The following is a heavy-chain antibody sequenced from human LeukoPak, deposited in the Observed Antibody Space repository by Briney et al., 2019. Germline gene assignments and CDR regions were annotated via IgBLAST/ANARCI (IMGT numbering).Heavy chain of an antibody. CDR2: INPSGGST. CDR1: GYTFTSYY. CDR3: AGSGSYASVDY. D-gene: IGHD1-26*01. Sequence: ASVKVSCKASGYTFTSYYMHWVRQAPGQGLEWMGIINPSGGSTSYAQKSQGRVTMTRDTSTSTVYMELSSLRPEDTAVYYCAGSGSYASVDYWGQGTLVTVSS. V-gene: IGHV1-46*01. J-gene: IGHJ4*02.